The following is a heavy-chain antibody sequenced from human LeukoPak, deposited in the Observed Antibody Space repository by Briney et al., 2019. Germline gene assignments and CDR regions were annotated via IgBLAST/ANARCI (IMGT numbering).Heavy chain of an antibody. CDR3: ARGDNLEVLDHWGFDP. Sequence: ASVKVSCKASGYTFTSYDINWVRQVTGQGLEWMGWMNPNSGNTGYAQKFQGRVTMTRNTSISTAYMELSSLRSEDTAVYYCARGDNLEVLDHWGFDPWGQGTLVTVSS. J-gene: IGHJ5*02. V-gene: IGHV1-8*01. CDR2: MNPNSGNT. D-gene: IGHD1-1*01. CDR1: GYTFTSYD.